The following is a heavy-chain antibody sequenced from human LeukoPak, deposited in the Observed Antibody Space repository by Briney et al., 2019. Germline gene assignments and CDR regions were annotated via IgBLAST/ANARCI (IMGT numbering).Heavy chain of an antibody. V-gene: IGHV3-7*01. CDR1: GFTFSAYW. J-gene: IGHJ4*02. CDR2: IKQDGSEK. D-gene: IGHD6-19*01. Sequence: PGGSLRLSCAASGFTFSAYWMSWVRQAPGQGLEWMANIKQDGSEKYYVDSVKGRFTISRDNAKNSLYLQMNSLRAEDTAVYYCAAGSGWVFDYWGQGTLVTVSS. CDR3: AAGSGWVFDY.